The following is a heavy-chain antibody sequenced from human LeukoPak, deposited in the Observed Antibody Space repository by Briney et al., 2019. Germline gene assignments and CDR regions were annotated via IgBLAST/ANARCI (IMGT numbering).Heavy chain of an antibody. CDR1: GDSISGNY. Sequence: SETLSLTCTVSGDSISGNYWTWIRQPPGKGLEWIGYIYYSGSTNYNASLKSRVTISVDTSKNQFSLKLSSVTAADTAVYYCASAMIGVPDDAFDIWGQGTMVTVSS. J-gene: IGHJ3*02. D-gene: IGHD3-22*01. V-gene: IGHV4-59*12. CDR2: IYYSGST. CDR3: ASAMIGVPDDAFDI.